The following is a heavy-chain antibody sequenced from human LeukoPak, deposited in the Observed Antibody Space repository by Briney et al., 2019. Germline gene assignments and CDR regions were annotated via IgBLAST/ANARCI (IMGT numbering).Heavy chain of an antibody. CDR3: ARHFYSSSWSSLYYYYYGMDV. CDR1: GGSFSGYY. V-gene: IGHV4-34*01. CDR2: IYYSGST. Sequence: SETLSLTCAVYGGSFSGYYWSWIRQPPGKGLEWIGSIYYSGSTYYNPSLKSRVTISVDTSKNQFSLKLSSVTAADTAVYYCARHFYSSSWSSLYYYYYGMDVWGQGTTVTVSS. J-gene: IGHJ6*02. D-gene: IGHD6-13*01.